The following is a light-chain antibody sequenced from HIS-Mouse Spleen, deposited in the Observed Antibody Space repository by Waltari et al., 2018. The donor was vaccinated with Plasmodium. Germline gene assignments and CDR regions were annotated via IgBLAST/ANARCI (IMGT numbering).Light chain of an antibody. CDR2: SNK. V-gene: IGLV1-44*01. CDR3: AAWDDSLNGVV. CDR1: ISSIGSNT. Sequence: QSVLTQPPSASGTPGPRVTISCSGSISSIGSNTVNWYQQLPGTAPKLLIYSNKQRPSGVPDRFSGSKSGTSASLAISGLQSEDEADYYCAAWDDSLNGVVFAGGTKLTVL. J-gene: IGLJ2*01.